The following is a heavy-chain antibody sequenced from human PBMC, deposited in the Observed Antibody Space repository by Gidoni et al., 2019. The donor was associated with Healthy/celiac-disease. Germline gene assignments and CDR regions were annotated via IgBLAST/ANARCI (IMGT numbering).Heavy chain of an antibody. J-gene: IGHJ5*02. Sequence: QLQLQESGPGLVKLSETLSLTCTVSGGSISSSSYYWGWIRHPPGKGLEWIGSIYYSGSTYYTPSLKSRVTISVDTSKNQFSLKLSSVTAADTAVYYCARRPLPLHDYGDYSTLYEGFDPWGQGTLVTVSS. CDR2: IYYSGST. D-gene: IGHD4-17*01. V-gene: IGHV4-39*01. CDR3: ARRPLPLHDYGDYSTLYEGFDP. CDR1: GGSISSSSYY.